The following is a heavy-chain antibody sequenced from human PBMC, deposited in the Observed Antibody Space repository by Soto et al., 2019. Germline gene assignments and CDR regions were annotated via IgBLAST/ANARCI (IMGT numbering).Heavy chain of an antibody. J-gene: IGHJ4*02. CDR2: IWYDGSNK. CDR1: GFTFSSYG. CDR3: ARAGPSYTFDY. V-gene: IGHV3-33*01. Sequence: PVGSLRLSCAASGFTFSSYGMHWVRQAPGKGLEWVAVIWYDGSNKYYADSVKGRFTISRDNSKNTLYLQMNSLRAEDTAVYYCARAGPSYTFDYWGQGTLVTVSS. D-gene: IGHD1-26*01.